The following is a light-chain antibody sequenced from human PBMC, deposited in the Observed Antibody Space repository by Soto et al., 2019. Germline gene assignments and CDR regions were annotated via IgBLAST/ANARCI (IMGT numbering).Light chain of an antibody. CDR3: QQHSHWPPWT. Sequence: EVVLTQSPATLSLPPGERATLSCRASENVRTFVDWYQQKPGQAPRLLIYGASNRATGIPARFSGSGSGTDFTLTISNLEPEDFAVYYCQQHSHWPPWTFGQGTRVEI. CDR1: ENVRTF. CDR2: GAS. J-gene: IGKJ1*01. V-gene: IGKV3-11*01.